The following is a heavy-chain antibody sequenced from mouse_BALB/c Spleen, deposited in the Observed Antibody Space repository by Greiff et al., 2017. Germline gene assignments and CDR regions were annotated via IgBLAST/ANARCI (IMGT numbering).Heavy chain of an antibody. CDR3: TDGSSYGVFGY. CDR1: GFTFSNYW. J-gene: IGHJ2*01. V-gene: IGHV6-6*02. CDR2: IRLKSNNYAT. D-gene: IGHD1-1*01. Sequence: EVKLVESGGGLVQPGGSMKLSCVASGFTFSNYWMNWVRQSPEKGLEWVAEIRLKSNNYATHYAESVKGRFTISRDDSKSSVYLQMNNLRAEDTGIYYCTDGSSYGVFGYWGQGTTLTVSS.